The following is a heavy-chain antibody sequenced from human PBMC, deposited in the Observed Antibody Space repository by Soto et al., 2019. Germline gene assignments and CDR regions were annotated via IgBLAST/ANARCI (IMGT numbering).Heavy chain of an antibody. CDR3: ARYDGGYFYILRGVYSMDG. Sequence: QVQLVQSGAEVKKPAASVKVSCKASVYTFTSDGISWVRQAPGQGLERMVWISAYNGNTNYAQKLQGRVTMTTDISTSTAYMELRSLRSDDAAMYCCARYDGGYFYILRGVYSMDGWGQGTMVRVCS. J-gene: IGHJ6*02. CDR1: VYTFTSDG. V-gene: IGHV1-18*01. D-gene: IGHD3-10*02. CDR2: ISAYNGNT.